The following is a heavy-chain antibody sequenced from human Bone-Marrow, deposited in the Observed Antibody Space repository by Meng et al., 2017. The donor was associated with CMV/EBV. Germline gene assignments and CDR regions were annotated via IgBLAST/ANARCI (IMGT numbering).Heavy chain of an antibody. CDR3: ARAAQFLSYGFDV. D-gene: IGHD3-3*01. J-gene: IGHJ6*02. Sequence: ASVKVSCKASGYTFTGYFMYWVRQAPGQGLEWMGWINPHSGGTNYAQKFQGRVTLTRDTSISTAYMDLSRLTSDDTAVYYCARAAQFLSYGFDVWGRGTTVTVSS. V-gene: IGHV1-2*02. CDR2: INPHSGGT. CDR1: GYTFTGYF.